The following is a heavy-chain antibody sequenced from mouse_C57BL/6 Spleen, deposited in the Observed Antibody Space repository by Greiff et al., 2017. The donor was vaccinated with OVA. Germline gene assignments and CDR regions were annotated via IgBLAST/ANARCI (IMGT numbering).Heavy chain of an antibody. CDR1: GFNIKNTY. V-gene: IGHV14-3*01. J-gene: IGHJ2*01. CDR3: ARFYYDYDGVDY. Sequence: EVKLQQSVAELVRPGASVKLSCTASGFNIKNTYMHWVKQRPEQGLEWIGRIDPANGTTTSAPKFQGKATITADTSSHTAYLQLSSLTSEDTAIXYCARFYYDYDGVDYWGQGTTLTVSS. D-gene: IGHD2-4*01. CDR2: IDPANGTT.